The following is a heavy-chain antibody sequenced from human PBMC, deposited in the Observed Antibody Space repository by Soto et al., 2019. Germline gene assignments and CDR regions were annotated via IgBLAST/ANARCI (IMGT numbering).Heavy chain of an antibody. CDR3: ARARFCTSTSCYHYFDF. CDR2: IYNNGRT. V-gene: IGHV4-59*01. D-gene: IGHD2-2*01. Sequence: QVQLQESGPRLVKPSETLSLTCTVSGGSISSSSWSWIRQPPGRGLEWIGYIYNNGRTDYNPSLKSRVTISVDTSKNHFSLKLSSVTPADTAVYYCARARFCTSTSCYHYFDFWGQGTLATVSS. J-gene: IGHJ4*02. CDR1: GGSISSSS.